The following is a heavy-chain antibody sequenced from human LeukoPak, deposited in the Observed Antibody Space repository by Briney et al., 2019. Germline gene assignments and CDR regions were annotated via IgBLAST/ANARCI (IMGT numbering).Heavy chain of an antibody. J-gene: IGHJ4*02. CDR3: ARERPSYYNFLTVYYPRTLPYYFDY. D-gene: IGHD3-9*01. V-gene: IGHV4-34*01. CDR1: GGSFSGYY. Sequence: SETLSLTCAVYGGSFSGYYWSWIRQPPGKGLEWIGEINHSGSTNYNPSLKSRVTISVDTSKNQFSLKLSSVTAADTAVYYCARERPSYYNFLTVYYPRTLPYYFDYWAQGTLVTVPS. CDR2: INHSGST.